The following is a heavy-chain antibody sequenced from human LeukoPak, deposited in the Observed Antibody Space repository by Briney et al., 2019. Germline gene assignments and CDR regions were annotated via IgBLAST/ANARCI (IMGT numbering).Heavy chain of an antibody. J-gene: IGHJ4*02. CDR1: GYSFTSYW. CDR2: IYPGDSDT. CDR3: ARSRPGVGATDASFDC. D-gene: IGHD1-26*01. V-gene: IGHV5-51*01. Sequence: GESLKISCKGSGYSFTSYWIGWVRQMPGKGLEWMGIIYPGDSDTRYSPSFQGQVTISADKSISPAYLQWSSLKASDPALYYCARSRPGVGATDASFDCWGQGTLVTGSS.